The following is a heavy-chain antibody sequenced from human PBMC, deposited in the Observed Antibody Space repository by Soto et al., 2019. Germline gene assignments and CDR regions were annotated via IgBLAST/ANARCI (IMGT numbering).Heavy chain of an antibody. J-gene: IGHJ4*02. V-gene: IGHV1-3*01. D-gene: IGHD5-12*01. Sequence: GASVKASCKASGYTFTSYAMHWVRQAPGQRLEWMGWINAGNGNTKYSQKFQGRVTITRDTSASTAYMELSSLRSEDTAVYYCARPDRYSGYDDWGQGTLVTVSS. CDR1: GYTFTSYA. CDR2: INAGNGNT. CDR3: ARPDRYSGYDD.